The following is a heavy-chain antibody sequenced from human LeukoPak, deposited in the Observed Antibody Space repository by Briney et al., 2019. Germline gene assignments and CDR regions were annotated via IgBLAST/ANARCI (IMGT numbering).Heavy chain of an antibody. J-gene: IGHJ4*02. CDR2: ISSSSRYI. CDR1: GFTFSSYS. CDR3: ARDFYSSGCKGD. V-gene: IGHV3-21*01. Sequence: SLRLSCAASGFTFSSYSMNWVRQAPGKGLEWVSSISSSSRYIYYADSVKGRFTISRDNAKNSLYLQMNGLRAEDTAVYYCARDFYSSGCKGDWGQGTLVTVSS. D-gene: IGHD6-19*01.